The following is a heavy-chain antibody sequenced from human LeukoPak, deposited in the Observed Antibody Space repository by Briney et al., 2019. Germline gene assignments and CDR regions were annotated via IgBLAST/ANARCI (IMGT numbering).Heavy chain of an antibody. D-gene: IGHD6-13*01. CDR3: ASIAAAGTGNYYGMDV. V-gene: IGHV3-48*03. CDR2: ISSSGSTI. CDR1: GFTFSSYE. J-gene: IGHJ6*02. Sequence: PGGSLRLSCAASGFTFSSYEMNWVRQAPGKGLKWVSYISSSGSTIYYADSVKGRFTISRDNAKNSLYLQMNSLRAEDTAVYYCASIAAAGTGNYYGMDVWGQGTTVTVSS.